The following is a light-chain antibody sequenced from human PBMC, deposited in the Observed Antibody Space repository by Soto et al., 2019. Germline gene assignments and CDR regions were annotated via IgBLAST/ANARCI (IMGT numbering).Light chain of an antibody. V-gene: IGKV3-20*01. CDR3: QQYDSSPLYT. CDR2: GAS. CDR1: QSVRGNY. J-gene: IGKJ2*01. Sequence: DIVLTQSPGTLSLSPGERATLFCRASQSVRGNYLAWYQQTPGQAPRLLVYGASSRATGIPDRFSGSGSGTDVTLTSSRLEPEDFAVYYCQQYDSSPLYTFGQGTKLEIK.